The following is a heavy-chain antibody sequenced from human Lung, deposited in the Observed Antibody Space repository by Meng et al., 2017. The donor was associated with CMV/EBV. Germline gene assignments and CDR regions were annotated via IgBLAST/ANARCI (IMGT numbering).Heavy chain of an antibody. CDR1: GGNFGTYA. J-gene: IGHJ6*02. V-gene: IGHV1-69*05. Sequence: SVXVSCKASGGNFGTYAISWVRQAPGQGLEWMGGIIPIFGKASFAQKFQGRVTITTDESTAYMELSSLRSEDAAVYYCARTRYDSSGYDAYYYYAMDVWGQGXTVTVSS. D-gene: IGHD3-22*01. CDR2: IIPIFGKA. CDR3: ARTRYDSSGYDAYYYYAMDV.